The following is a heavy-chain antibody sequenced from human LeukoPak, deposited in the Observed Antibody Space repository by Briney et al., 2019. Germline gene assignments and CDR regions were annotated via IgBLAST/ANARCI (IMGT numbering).Heavy chain of an antibody. D-gene: IGHD2-21*02. CDR3: ARPLCGDCSHEIGFDY. CDR1: GYTLTELS. CDR2: FDPEDGET. V-gene: IGHV1-24*01. J-gene: IGHJ4*02. Sequence: ASVKFSCKVSGYTLTELSMHWVRQAPGKGLEWMGGFDPEDGETIYAQNFQGRVTMTRDTSASAAYMELSSLRSEDTALYFCARPLCGDCSHEIGFDYWGQGTLVTVSS.